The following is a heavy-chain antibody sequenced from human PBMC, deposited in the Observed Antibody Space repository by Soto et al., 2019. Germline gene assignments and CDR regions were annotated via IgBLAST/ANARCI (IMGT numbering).Heavy chain of an antibody. V-gene: IGHV3-21*01. CDR2: IITSSAYI. Sequence: EVQLVESGGGLVKPGGSLRVSCAASGFTFSTYDMNWVRQAPGKGLEWVSSIITSSAYIYYADSLKGRITISRDNAKNALVLQMNSLRAEDTAVYYCVRAGTTRLLRPSGFETWGPGTQVTVAS. CDR1: GFTFSTYD. J-gene: IGHJ5*02. D-gene: IGHD2-21*01. CDR3: VRAGTTRLLRPSGFET.